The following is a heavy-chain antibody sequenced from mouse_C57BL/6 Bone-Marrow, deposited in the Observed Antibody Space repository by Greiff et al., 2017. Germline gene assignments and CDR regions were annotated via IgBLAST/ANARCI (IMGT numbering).Heavy chain of an antibody. CDR2: IDPEIGDT. V-gene: IGHV14-4*01. D-gene: IGHD2-1*01. CDR3: SSLDGNYFDF. Sequence: VQLQQSGAELVRPGASVKLSCTASGFNINDDYIHWVKQRPEQGLEWIGWIDPEIGDTKYASKFQGKATITSDTSSNTAYLQLSSLTSEDTAVYYCSSLDGNYFDFWGEDTPRSVAS. CDR1: GFNINDDY. J-gene: IGHJ2*01.